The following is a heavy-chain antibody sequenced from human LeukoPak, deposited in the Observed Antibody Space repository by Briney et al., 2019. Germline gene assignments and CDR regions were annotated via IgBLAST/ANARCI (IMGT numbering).Heavy chain of an antibody. V-gene: IGHV3-74*01. CDR1: GFTFSSYC. D-gene: IGHD6-13*01. CDR3: ARAGSRGDWFDP. J-gene: IGHJ5*02. CDR2: INSDGSST. Sequence: GGSLRLSCAASGFTFSSYCMHWVRQAPGKGLVWVSRINSDGSSTSYADSVKGRFTISRDNAKNTLYLQMNSLRAEDTAVYYCARAGSRGDWFDPWGQGTLVTVSS.